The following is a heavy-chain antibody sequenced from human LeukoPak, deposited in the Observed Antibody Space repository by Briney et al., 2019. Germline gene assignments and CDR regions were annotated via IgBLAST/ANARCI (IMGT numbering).Heavy chain of an antibody. V-gene: IGHV1-46*01. J-gene: IGHJ5*02. D-gene: IGHD2-2*01. CDR1: GYTFTSYY. CDR3: ARGVIVIVPAAELGFDP. CDR2: INPSGGST. Sequence: GASVKVSCKASGYTFTSYYMHWVRQAPGQGLEWMGIINPSGGSTSYAQKFQGRVTMTRDMSTSTVYMELSSLRSEDTAVYYCARGVIVIVPAAELGFDPWGQGTLVTVSS.